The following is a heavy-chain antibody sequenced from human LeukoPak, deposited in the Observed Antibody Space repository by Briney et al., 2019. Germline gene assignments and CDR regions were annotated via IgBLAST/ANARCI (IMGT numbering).Heavy chain of an antibody. V-gene: IGHV5-51*01. CDR3: ARHEAAASPFYYYYYMDV. D-gene: IGHD6-6*01. CDR2: IHPGDSDT. J-gene: IGHJ6*03. Sequence: GESMKISCKGSGYSFTSYWIGWVRQMPGKGLEWMGIIHPGDSDTRYSPSFQGQVTISADKSISTAYLQWSSLKASDTAMYYCARHEAAASPFYYYYYMDVWGKGTTVTVSS. CDR1: GYSFTSYW.